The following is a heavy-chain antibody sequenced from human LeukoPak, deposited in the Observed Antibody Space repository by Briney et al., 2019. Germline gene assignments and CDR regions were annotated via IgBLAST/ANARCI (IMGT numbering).Heavy chain of an antibody. V-gene: IGHV3-7*01. D-gene: IGHD3-10*01. CDR3: VRALWFGEAFFDF. CDR1: GFTFSGYW. Sequence: GGSLRLSCAASGFTFSGYWMTWVRQAPGKGLEWVANIKQDGSEQYYVDSVKGRFTISTDNAKNSLYLQMNSLRAEDTALYYCVRALWFGEAFFDFWGQGALVTVSS. CDR2: IKQDGSEQ. J-gene: IGHJ4*02.